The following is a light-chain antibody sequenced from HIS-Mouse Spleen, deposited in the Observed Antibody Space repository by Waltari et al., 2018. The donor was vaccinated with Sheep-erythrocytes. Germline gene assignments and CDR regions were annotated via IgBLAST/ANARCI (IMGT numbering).Light chain of an antibody. CDR2: EGS. CDR3: CSYAGSSTPWV. J-gene: IGLJ3*02. V-gene: IGLV1-40*01. CDR1: SPNTRAGYD. Sequence: QSVLTQPPSVSGAPGQRVTISCTGSSPNTRAGYDVHWYQQLPGPAPKLMIYEGSKRPSGVSNRFSGSKSGNTASLTISGLQAEDEADYYCCSYAGSSTPWVFGGGTKLTVL.